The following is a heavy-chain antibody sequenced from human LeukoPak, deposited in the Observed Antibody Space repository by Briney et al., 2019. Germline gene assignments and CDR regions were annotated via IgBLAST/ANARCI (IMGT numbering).Heavy chain of an antibody. CDR2: IYYSGST. J-gene: IGHJ4*02. D-gene: IGHD3-3*01. CDR1: GGSISSYY. V-gene: IGHV4-59*01. Sequence: SETLSLTCTGSGGSISSYYWSWIRQPPGKGLEWIGYIYYSGSTNYNPSLKSRVTISVDTSKNQFSLKLSSVTAADTAVYYCAARGYDFWSGRGYFDYWGQGTLVTVSS. CDR3: AARGYDFWSGRGYFDY.